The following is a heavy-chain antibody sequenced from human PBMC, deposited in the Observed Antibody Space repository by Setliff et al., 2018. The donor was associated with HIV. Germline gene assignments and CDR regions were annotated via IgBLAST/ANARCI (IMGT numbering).Heavy chain of an antibody. D-gene: IGHD3-10*01. V-gene: IGHV4-34*01. CDR2: INHRGST. Sequence: SETLSLTCAVYGESFSGYYWNWIRQPPGKGLEWIGEINHRGSTNYNPSLRSRVTMSVDTSKNQCSLKLTPVTAADTAVYYCVRDNSYYYGSGGHHFYGVDVWGQGATVTVSS. J-gene: IGHJ6*02. CDR3: VRDNSYYYGSGGHHFYGVDV. CDR1: GESFSGYY.